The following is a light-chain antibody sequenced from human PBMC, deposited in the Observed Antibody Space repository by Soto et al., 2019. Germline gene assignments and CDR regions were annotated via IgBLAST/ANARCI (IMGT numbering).Light chain of an antibody. CDR1: QSFSSSY. J-gene: IGKJ1*01. Sequence: EIVLTQSPGTLSLSPGERVTLSCRASQSFSSSYLAWYQQKPGQAPRLLIYGASSRATGIPDRFSGSGSGTDFTLTISRLEPEDFAVYYCQQYGSSPTWTFGQGTKVEIK. CDR3: QQYGSSPTWT. V-gene: IGKV3-20*01. CDR2: GAS.